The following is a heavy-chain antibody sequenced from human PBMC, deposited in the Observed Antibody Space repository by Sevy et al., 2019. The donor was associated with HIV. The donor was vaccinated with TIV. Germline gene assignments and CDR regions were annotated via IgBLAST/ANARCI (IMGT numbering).Heavy chain of an antibody. D-gene: IGHD3-16*01. V-gene: IGHV3-21*01. Sequence: GESLKISCAASGFTFSSYSMNWVRQAPGKGLEWVSSISSSSSYIYYADSVKGRFTISRDNAKNSLYLQMNSLRAEDTAVYYCARGEFRYYDYVWGSSPSLGGYFDYWGQGTLVTVSS. CDR1: GFTFSSYS. CDR2: ISSSSSYI. CDR3: ARGEFRYYDYVWGSSPSLGGYFDY. J-gene: IGHJ4*02.